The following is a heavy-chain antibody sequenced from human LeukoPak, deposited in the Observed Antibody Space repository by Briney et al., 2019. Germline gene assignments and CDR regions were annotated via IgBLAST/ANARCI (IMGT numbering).Heavy chain of an antibody. V-gene: IGHV4-4*07. Sequence: SETLSLTCTVSGGSLSSYYWSWIRQPAGKGLEWIGRVYTSGSTNYNPSLKSRVTMSIDTSKNQFSLEVSSVTAADTAVYYCARSTWLLDKWGQGTLVTVSS. D-gene: IGHD3-22*01. CDR3: ARSTWLLDK. CDR2: VYTSGST. J-gene: IGHJ4*02. CDR1: GGSLSSYY.